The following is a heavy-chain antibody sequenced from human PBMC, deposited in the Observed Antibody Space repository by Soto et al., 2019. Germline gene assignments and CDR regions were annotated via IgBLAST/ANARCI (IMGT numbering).Heavy chain of an antibody. J-gene: IGHJ4*02. CDR3: ARDHGSGSYYNFYYFDY. V-gene: IGHV3-33*01. CDR2: IWYDGSNK. CDR1: GFTFSSYG. Sequence: GGSLRLSCAASGFTFSSYGMHWVRQAPGKGLEWVAVIWYDGSNKYYADSVKGRFTISRDNSKNTLYLQMNSLRAEDTAVYYCARDHGSGSYYNFYYFDYWGQGTLVTVSS. D-gene: IGHD3-10*01.